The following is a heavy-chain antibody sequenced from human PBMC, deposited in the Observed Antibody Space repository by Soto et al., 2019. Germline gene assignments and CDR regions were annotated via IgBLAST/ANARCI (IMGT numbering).Heavy chain of an antibody. Sequence: PSETLSLTCTVSGGSISSRGYYWGWIRQPPGKGLEWIGYMSHSGTTNYNPSLKSRVLISVDTSKNQFSLKLTSVTAADTAMYYCARDAYYFNYWGQGTLVTVSS. CDR1: GGSISSRGYY. CDR2: MSHSGTT. J-gene: IGHJ4*02. CDR3: ARDAYYFNY. V-gene: IGHV4-61*08.